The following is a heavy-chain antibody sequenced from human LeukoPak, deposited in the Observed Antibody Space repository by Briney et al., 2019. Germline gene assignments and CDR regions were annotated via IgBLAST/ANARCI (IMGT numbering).Heavy chain of an antibody. D-gene: IGHD5-24*01. CDR3: SRAQSNQMATKI. J-gene: IGHJ4*02. V-gene: IGHV4-59*12. CDR1: GGSISSYY. CDR2: IHYSGST. Sequence: SETLSLTCTVSGGSISSYYWSWIRQPPGKGLEWIATIHYSGSTYYNPSLKSRVTISIDTSKNQFSLKLSSVTAADTAVYYCSRAQSNQMATKIWGQGTLVTVSS.